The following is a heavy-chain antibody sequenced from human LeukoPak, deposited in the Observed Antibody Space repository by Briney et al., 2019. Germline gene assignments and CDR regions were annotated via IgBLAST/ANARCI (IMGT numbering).Heavy chain of an antibody. CDR1: GGSIRSNSYN. J-gene: IGHJ6*03. V-gene: IGHV4-39*07. CDR3: ARTGGSFYFYYYMDV. CDR2: IHYTGST. D-gene: IGHD1-26*01. Sequence: SETLSLTCSVSGGSIRSNSYNWGWIRQPPGKGLEWIGNIHYTGSTYNNPSLKSRVTISVDTSKNQFSLKLSSVTAADTAVYYCARTGGSFYFYYYMDVWGKGTTATVSS.